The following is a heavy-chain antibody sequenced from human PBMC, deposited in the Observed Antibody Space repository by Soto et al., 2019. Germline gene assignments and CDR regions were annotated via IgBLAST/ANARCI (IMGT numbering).Heavy chain of an antibody. Sequence: GESLKISCKASGFIFADFWIGWVRQMPGKGLEWVVIIHPGDSHTIYSPSLQGQVTISADRSVSTIYLQWNSLKPSDTAMYYCAKRAYTPYDRSSFDWFDSWHPGSLGTV. V-gene: IGHV5-51*01. CDR2: IHPGDSHT. CDR3: AKRAYTPYDRSSFDWFDS. CDR1: GFIFADFW. D-gene: IGHD3-3*02. J-gene: IGHJ5*01.